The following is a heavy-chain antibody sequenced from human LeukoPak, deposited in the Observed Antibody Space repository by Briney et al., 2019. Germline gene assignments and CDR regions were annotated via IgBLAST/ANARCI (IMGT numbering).Heavy chain of an antibody. J-gene: IGHJ4*02. Sequence: GESLKISCKGSGYSFTSYWIGWVRQMPGKGLEWMGIIYPGDSDTRYSPSFQGQVTISADKSISTAYLQWSSLKASDTAMYYCARPYSSGWPPGEFDYWGQGTLVTVSS. CDR2: IYPGDSDT. CDR1: GYSFTSYW. D-gene: IGHD6-19*01. V-gene: IGHV5-51*01. CDR3: ARPYSSGWPPGEFDY.